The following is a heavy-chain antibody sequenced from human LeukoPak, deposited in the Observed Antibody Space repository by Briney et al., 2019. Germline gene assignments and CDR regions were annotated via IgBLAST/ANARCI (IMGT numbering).Heavy chain of an antibody. CDR1: GDSISSYF. V-gene: IGHV4-4*07. J-gene: IGHJ4*02. Sequence: SETLSLTCIVSGDSISSYFWSWIRQPAGKGLEWIGRIYGSGSTVYNPSLKSRVTMSVDTSKNQFSLRLSSVTAADTAVYYCVREGIYDSSGYYDYWGKGTLVTVPS. D-gene: IGHD3-22*01. CDR2: IYGSGST. CDR3: VREGIYDSSGYYDY.